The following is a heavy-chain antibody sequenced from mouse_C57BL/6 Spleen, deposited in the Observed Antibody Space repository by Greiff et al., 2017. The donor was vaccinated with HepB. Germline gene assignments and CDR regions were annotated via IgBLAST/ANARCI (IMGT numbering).Heavy chain of an antibody. D-gene: IGHD2-2*01. J-gene: IGHJ3*01. V-gene: IGHV1-81*01. CDR1: GYAFPSHG. Sequence: VKLVESGAELARPGASVKLSCKASGYAFPSHGISWVKQRTGQGLEWIGEIYPRSGNTYYNEKFKGKATLTADKSSSTAYMELRSLTSEDSAVYFCARRGGYDGAWFAYWGQGTLVTVSA. CDR3: ARRGGYDGAWFAY. CDR2: IYPRSGNT.